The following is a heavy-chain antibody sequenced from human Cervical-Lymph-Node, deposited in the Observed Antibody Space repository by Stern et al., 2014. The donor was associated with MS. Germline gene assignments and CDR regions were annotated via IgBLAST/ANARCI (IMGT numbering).Heavy chain of an antibody. D-gene: IGHD2-8*01. Sequence: EVQLVESGGDVVQPGGSLRLSCVASGFTFSSEWMHWVRQAPGKGLGWVSRINRDGSSPSYADSVKGRFTISRDNAKKTLYLQMDSLRAEDTAVYYCARSNYGMDVWGQGTTVAVSS. V-gene: IGHV3-74*02. CDR2: INRDGSSP. J-gene: IGHJ6*02. CDR3: ARSNYGMDV. CDR1: GFTFSSEW.